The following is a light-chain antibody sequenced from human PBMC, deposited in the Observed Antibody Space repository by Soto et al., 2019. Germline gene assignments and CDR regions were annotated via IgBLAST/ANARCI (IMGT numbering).Light chain of an antibody. J-gene: IGLJ2*01. CDR2: EVR. CDR1: SRDVGIYNY. Sequence: QSVLTQPASVSGSPGQSITLSCTGTSRDVGIYNYVSWYQQHPGKAPKLLIFEVRNRPSGVSNRFSGSKSGNTAYLTISGLQAEDEAVYYCSSYTSGSTIVIFGGGTKLTVL. V-gene: IGLV2-14*01. CDR3: SSYTSGSTIVI.